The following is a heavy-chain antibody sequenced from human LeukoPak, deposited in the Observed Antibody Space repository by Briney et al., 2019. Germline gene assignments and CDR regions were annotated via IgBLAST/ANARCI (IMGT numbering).Heavy chain of an antibody. CDR3: ARDRGGYCSSTSCLNWFVP. V-gene: IGHV1-69*04. Sequence: SVKVSCKDSGGTLSSYTICWVRQAPGEGLEWRGRIFPILVIANYAQKFQGRVSISADKTTSTAYMELSNLGSEDTAGYYCARDRGGYCSSTSCLNWFVPWGQGSLV. CDR2: IFPILVIA. CDR1: GGTLSSYT. J-gene: IGHJ5*02. D-gene: IGHD2-2*01.